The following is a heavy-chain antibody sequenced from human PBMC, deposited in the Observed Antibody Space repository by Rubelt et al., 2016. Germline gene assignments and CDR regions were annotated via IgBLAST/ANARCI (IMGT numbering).Heavy chain of an antibody. J-gene: IGHJ4*02. V-gene: IGHV1-18*01. Sequence: QVQLVQYGAEVTKPGASVKVSCKASGYNFTRYGFSCVRQDTGQRLEWIGWINAYNGNTNKEQQFQARVILTTDKSTGKAYMELGSLRSDDTAGYYCARELGEVTPGYWGQGTLVTVSS. CDR3: ARELGEVTPGY. CDR2: INAYNGNT. CDR1: GYNFTRYG. D-gene: IGHD3-16*01.